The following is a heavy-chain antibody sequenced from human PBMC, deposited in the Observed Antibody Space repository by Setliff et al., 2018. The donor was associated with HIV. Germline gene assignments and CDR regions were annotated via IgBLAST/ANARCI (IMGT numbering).Heavy chain of an antibody. J-gene: IGHJ4*02. CDR1: GFNFSRYG. D-gene: IGHD3-3*01. Sequence: PGGSLRLSCVASGFNFSRYGMNWVRQAPGKGLEWVAFLRFDGGNRYYVESVKGRFTISRDNSKNMLYMQLNSLRAEDTAVYYCAKDGSLQEWLPRDFFDYWGQGSLVTVSS. V-gene: IGHV3-30*02. CDR2: LRFDGGNR. CDR3: AKDGSLQEWLPRDFFDY.